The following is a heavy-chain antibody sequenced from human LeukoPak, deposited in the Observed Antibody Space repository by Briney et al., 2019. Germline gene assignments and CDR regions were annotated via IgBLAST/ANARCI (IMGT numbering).Heavy chain of an antibody. Sequence: GGSLRLSCAGSGFTVSGNYMSWVRQAPGKGLEWVSVIYSGGSTYYADSVKGRFTISRDNSKNTLYLQMNSLRAEDTAVYYCAKDRLVERRLSRPDAFDIWGQGTMVTVSS. J-gene: IGHJ3*02. CDR2: IYSGGST. V-gene: IGHV3-53*01. D-gene: IGHD1-1*01. CDR3: AKDRLVERRLSRPDAFDI. CDR1: GFTVSGNY.